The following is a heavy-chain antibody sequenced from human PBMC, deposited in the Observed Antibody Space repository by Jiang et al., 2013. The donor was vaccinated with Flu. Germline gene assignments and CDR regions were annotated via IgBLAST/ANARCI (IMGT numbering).Heavy chain of an antibody. J-gene: IGHJ5*02. Sequence: SYAISWVRTGPWTRALSGWEGVIPIFGTANYAQKFQGRVTITADKSTGTAYMELSSLRSEDTAVYYCARDQASSVTTRWFDPWGQGTLVTVSS. V-gene: IGHV1-69*06. D-gene: IGHD4-17*01. CDR1: SYA. CDR3: ARDQASSVTTRWFDP. CDR2: VIPIFGTA.